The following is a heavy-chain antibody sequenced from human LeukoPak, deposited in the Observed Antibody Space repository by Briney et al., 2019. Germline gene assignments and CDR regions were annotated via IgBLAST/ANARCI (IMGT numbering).Heavy chain of an antibody. D-gene: IGHD3-9*01. V-gene: IGHV3-53*01. CDR1: GFTVSNNY. CDR3: ARLKIDGTHFDY. J-gene: IGHJ4*02. CDR2: IYVGGSA. Sequence: GGSLRLSCAASGFTVSNNYMSWVRQTPGKGLEWVSVIYVGGSAYYADSVRGRFTISGDSSKNTLYLQMNSLRAEDTAVYYCARLKIDGTHFDYWGQGTLVTVSS.